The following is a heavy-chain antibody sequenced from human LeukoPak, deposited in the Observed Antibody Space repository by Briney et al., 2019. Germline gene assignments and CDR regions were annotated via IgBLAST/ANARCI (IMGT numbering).Heavy chain of an antibody. Sequence: SETLSLTCTVSGGSINSYYWSWIRQPAGKGLEWIGRIYPSGSTNYHPSLKSRVTMSVDTSKNQFSLKLSSVTAADTAVYYCARGRYCSADICSGGDAFDIWGQGTMVSVSS. V-gene: IGHV4-4*07. D-gene: IGHD2-15*01. CDR2: IYPSGST. J-gene: IGHJ3*02. CDR1: GGSINSYY. CDR3: ARGRYCSADICSGGDAFDI.